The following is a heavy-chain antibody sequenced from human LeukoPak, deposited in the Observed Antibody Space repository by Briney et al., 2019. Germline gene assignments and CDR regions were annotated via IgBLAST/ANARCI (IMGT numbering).Heavy chain of an antibody. CDR2: INAGNGNT. V-gene: IGHV1-3*01. J-gene: IGHJ6*04. CDR3: ARTTTMVRYRYYYYGMDV. CDR1: GYTFTSYA. D-gene: IGHD3-10*01. Sequence: GESLRISCKASGYTFTSYAMHWVRQAPGQRLEWMGWINAGNGNTKYSQKFQGRVTITRDTSASTAYMELSSLRSEDTAVYYCARTTTMVRYRYYYYGMDVWGKGTTVTVSS.